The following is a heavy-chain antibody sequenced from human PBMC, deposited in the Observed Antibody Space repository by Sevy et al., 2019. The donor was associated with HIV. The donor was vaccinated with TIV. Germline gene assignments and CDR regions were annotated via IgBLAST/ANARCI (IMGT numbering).Heavy chain of an antibody. Sequence: GGSLRLSCAASGFTFSSYVMRWARQAPGKGLGSVSAISSTVGNTYYIDSVKGIFTISRDNSKNTLYLQMDSLRVEDMAVYYCVSRGTAGSYDYWGQGALVTVSS. CDR2: ISSTVGNT. D-gene: IGHD1-26*01. V-gene: IGHV3-64*02. CDR1: GFTFSSYV. CDR3: VSRGTAGSYDY. J-gene: IGHJ4*02.